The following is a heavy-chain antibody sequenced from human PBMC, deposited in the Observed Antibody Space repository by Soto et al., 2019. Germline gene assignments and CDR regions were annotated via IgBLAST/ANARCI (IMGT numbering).Heavy chain of an antibody. CDR3: ARQPSLRYSGYEAHYYYYGMDV. CDR2: IYPGDSDT. J-gene: IGHJ6*02. D-gene: IGHD5-12*01. Sequence: GESLKISCKGSGYSFTSYWIGWVRQMPGKGLEWMGIIYPGDSDTRYSPSFQGQVTISADKSISTAYLQWSSLKASDTAMYYCARQPSLRYSGYEAHYYYYGMDVWGQGTTVTVSS. CDR1: GYSFTSYW. V-gene: IGHV5-51*01.